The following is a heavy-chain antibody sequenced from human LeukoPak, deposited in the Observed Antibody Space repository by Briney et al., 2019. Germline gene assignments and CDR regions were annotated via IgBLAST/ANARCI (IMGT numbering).Heavy chain of an antibody. CDR3: ARGRRPDCSSTSCYYYYYMDV. CDR2: INHSGST. J-gene: IGHJ6*03. Sequence: PSETLSLTCAVYGGSLSGYYWSWIRQPPGKGLEWIGEINHSGSTNYNPSLKSRVTISVDTSKNQFSLKLSSVTAGGTAVYYCARGRRPDCSSTSCYYYYYMDVWGKGTTVTVSS. V-gene: IGHV4-34*01. D-gene: IGHD2-2*01. CDR1: GGSLSGYY.